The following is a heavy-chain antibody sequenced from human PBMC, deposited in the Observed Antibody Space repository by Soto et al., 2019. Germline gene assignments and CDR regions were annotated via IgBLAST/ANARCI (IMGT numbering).Heavy chain of an antibody. D-gene: IGHD2-21*01. CDR2: IIPIFGTA. J-gene: IGHJ6*02. CDR1: GGTFSSYA. Sequence: QVQLVQSGAEVKKPGSSVKVSCKASGGTFSSYAISWVRQDPGQGLEWMGGIIPIFGTANYAQKFQGRVTTTADESTSTAYMELSSLRSEDTAVYYCARGSSTGPVIKASFYYYGMDVWGQGTTVTVSS. CDR3: ARGSSTGPVIKASFYYYGMDV. V-gene: IGHV1-69*12.